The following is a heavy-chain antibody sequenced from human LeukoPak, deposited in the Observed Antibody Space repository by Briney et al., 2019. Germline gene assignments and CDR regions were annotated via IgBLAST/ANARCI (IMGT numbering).Heavy chain of an antibody. CDR3: ARDSTPSPLDY. CDR2: INPSGGST. CDR1: GYTFTSYY. J-gene: IGHJ4*02. V-gene: IGHV1-46*01. Sequence: ASVKVSCKASGYTFTSYYMHWVRQAPGQGLEWMGIINPSGGSTSYAQKFQGRVTMTRDTSTSTAYMELRSLRSDDTAVYYCARDSTPSPLDYWGQGTLVTVSS.